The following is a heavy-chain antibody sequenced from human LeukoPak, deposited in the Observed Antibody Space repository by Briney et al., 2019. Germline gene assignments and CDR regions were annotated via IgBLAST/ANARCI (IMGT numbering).Heavy chain of an antibody. CDR3: AGIPVFGVVLHQEPV. CDR2: FIPILGTA. CDR1: GGTFSDYA. Sequence: SVKVSCKASGGTFSDYALNWVRQAPGQGLEWMGVFIPILGTANSTQKFQDRVTITADISTHTAYMELSSLRSEDTAVYFCAGIPVFGVVLHQEPVWGKGTTVTVSS. V-gene: IGHV1-69*10. D-gene: IGHD3-3*01. J-gene: IGHJ6*04.